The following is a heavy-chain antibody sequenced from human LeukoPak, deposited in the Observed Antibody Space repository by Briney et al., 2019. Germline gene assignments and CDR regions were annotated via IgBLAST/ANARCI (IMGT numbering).Heavy chain of an antibody. CDR3: AKSTSSWERVDY. J-gene: IGHJ4*02. CDR1: GFTFSSYA. Sequence: PGGSLRLSCAASGFTFSSYAMSWVRQAPGKGLEWVSSISGNSGRTYYADSVKGRFSISRDNSDNTLYLQMKSLRAEDAAVYYCAKSTSSWERVDYWGQGTLVTVSS. D-gene: IGHD6-13*01. V-gene: IGHV3-23*01. CDR2: ISGNSGRT.